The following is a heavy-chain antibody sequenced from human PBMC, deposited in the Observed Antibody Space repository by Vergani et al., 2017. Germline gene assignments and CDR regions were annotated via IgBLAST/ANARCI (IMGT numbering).Heavy chain of an antibody. D-gene: IGHD3-10*01. V-gene: IGHV3-23*01. CDR1: GFTFSSYA. Sequence: EVQLLESGGGLVQPGGSLRLSCAASGFTFSSYAMSWVRQAPGKGLEWGSAISGSGGRPYYADSVKGRFTISRDNSKNTLYLQMNSLRAEDTAVYYCAKAAGYYGSGMVDGMDVWGQGTTVTVSS. CDR3: AKAAGYYGSGMVDGMDV. CDR2: ISGSGGRP. J-gene: IGHJ6*02.